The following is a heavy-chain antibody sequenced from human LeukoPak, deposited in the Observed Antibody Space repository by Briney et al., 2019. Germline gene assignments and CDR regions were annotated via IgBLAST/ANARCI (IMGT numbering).Heavy chain of an antibody. D-gene: IGHD3-16*02. Sequence: SCKASGYTFTSYGISWIRQPPGKGLEWIGYISYSGSTNYNPSLKSRVTISVDTSKNQFSLKLSSVTAADTAVYYCAKYVWGSYPTFEDYWGQGTLVTVSS. V-gene: IGHV4-59*01. CDR2: ISYSGST. J-gene: IGHJ4*02. CDR1: GYTFTSYG. CDR3: AKYVWGSYPTFEDY.